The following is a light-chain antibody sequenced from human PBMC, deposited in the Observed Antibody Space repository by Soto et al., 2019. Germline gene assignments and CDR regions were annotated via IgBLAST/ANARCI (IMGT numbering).Light chain of an antibody. CDR2: EVF. CDR1: STDVGEYNY. CDR3: SSYTGTSTLYVV. V-gene: IGLV2-8*01. J-gene: IGLJ2*01. Sequence: QSALTQPPSASGSPGQSVTISCTGTSTDVGEYNYVSWYQHHPGKAPKLLIYEVFRRPSGVPDRFSGSKSGNTASLTVSGLQAEDEADYYCSSYTGTSTLYVVFGGGTQLTVL.